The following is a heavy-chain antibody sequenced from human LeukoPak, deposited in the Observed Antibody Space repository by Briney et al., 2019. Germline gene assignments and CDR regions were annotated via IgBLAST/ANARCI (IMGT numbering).Heavy chain of an antibody. Sequence: ASVKVSCKASGGTFSSYATSWVRQAPGQGLEWMGGIIPIFGTANYAQKFQGRVTITTDESTSTAYMELSSLRSEDTAVYYCARAPLGVTIFGVGDYFDYWGQGTLVTVSS. V-gene: IGHV1-69*05. CDR2: IIPIFGTA. CDR3: ARAPLGVTIFGVGDYFDY. D-gene: IGHD3-3*01. CDR1: GGTFSSYA. J-gene: IGHJ4*02.